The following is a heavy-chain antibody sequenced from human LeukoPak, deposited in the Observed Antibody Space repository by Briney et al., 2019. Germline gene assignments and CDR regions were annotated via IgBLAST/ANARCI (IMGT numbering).Heavy chain of an antibody. Sequence: PGGSLRLSCAASGFTFSSYGMSWVRQAPGKGLEWVSVISDTGATTFYADSVKGRFTISRDNSKNTLYLQMSSLTADDTAFYYCAKVESGTYAASFVHWGQGTLVTVSS. D-gene: IGHD3-16*01. J-gene: IGHJ4*02. CDR1: GFTFSSYG. CDR2: ISDTGATT. V-gene: IGHV3-23*01. CDR3: AKVESGTYAASFVH.